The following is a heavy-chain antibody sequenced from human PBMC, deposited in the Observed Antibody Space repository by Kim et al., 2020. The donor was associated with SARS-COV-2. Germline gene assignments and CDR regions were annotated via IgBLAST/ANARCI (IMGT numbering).Heavy chain of an antibody. J-gene: IGHJ6*01. Sequence: GGSLRLSCAASGFAFSTYSLHWVRQAPGKGLEWVAVILADGGYIYYAASVRGRFTISRDTSKSTLFLQMNSLRVEDTAIYYCAGERTGAANLEHYDMDV. CDR3: AGERTGAANLEHYDMDV. CDR1: GFAFSTYS. D-gene: IGHD1-1*01. V-gene: IGHV3-30*04. CDR2: ILADGGYI.